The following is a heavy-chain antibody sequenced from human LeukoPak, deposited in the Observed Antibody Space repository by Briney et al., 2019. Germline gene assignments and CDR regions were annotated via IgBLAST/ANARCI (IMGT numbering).Heavy chain of an antibody. V-gene: IGHV3-23*01. CDR1: GFTFSNYA. D-gene: IGHD1-1*01. J-gene: IGHJ3*02. CDR2: ISGSGGST. CDR3: AKDKWQLERRWEGCAFDI. Sequence: GGSLRLSCAASGFTFSNYAMSWVRQAPGKGLEWVSAISGSGGSTYYADSVKGRFTISRDNSKNTLYLQMNSLRAEDTAVYYCAKDKWQLERRWEGCAFDIWGQGTMVTVSS.